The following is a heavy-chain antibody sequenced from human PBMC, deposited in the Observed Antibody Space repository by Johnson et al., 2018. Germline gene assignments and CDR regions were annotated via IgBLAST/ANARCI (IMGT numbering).Heavy chain of an antibody. CDR1: GGTFSSYA. CDR3: ARGRRAVAGPTGNFQH. D-gene: IGHD6-19*01. Sequence: QVQLVQSGAEVKKXGSSVKVXCKASGGTFSSYAISWVRQAPGQGLEWMGGIIPIFGTANYAQKFQGRVTITADESTSTAYMELSSLRSEDTAVYYGARGRRAVAGPTGNFQHWGQGTLVTVSS. CDR2: IIPIFGTA. J-gene: IGHJ1*01. V-gene: IGHV1-69*01.